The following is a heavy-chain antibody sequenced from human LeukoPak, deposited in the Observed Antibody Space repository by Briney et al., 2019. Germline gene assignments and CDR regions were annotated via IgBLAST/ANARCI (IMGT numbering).Heavy chain of an antibody. V-gene: IGHV4-38-2*01. CDR1: GYSISSGYY. CDR3: ARRGGDYSIDY. Sequence: SEILSLTCAVSGYSISSGYYWGWIRQPPRKGLEWIGSIYYSGSTYYNPSLKSRVTISVDTSKNQFSLKVSSVTAADTAVYYCARRGGDYSIDYWGQGTLVTVSS. D-gene: IGHD4-17*01. CDR2: IYYSGST. J-gene: IGHJ4*02.